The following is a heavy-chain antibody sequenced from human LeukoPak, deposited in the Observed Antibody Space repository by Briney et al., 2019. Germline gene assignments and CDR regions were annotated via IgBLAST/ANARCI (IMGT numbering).Heavy chain of an antibody. CDR1: GGSISSSSYY. Sequence: SETLSLTCTVSGGSISSSSYYWGWIRQPPGKGLEWIGSIYYSGSTYYNPSLKSRVTISVDTSKNQFSLKLSSVTAADTAVYYCARESTVVVVAATFGNFDYWGQGTLVTVSS. J-gene: IGHJ4*02. V-gene: IGHV4-39*07. CDR2: IYYSGST. CDR3: ARESTVVVVAATFGNFDY. D-gene: IGHD2-15*01.